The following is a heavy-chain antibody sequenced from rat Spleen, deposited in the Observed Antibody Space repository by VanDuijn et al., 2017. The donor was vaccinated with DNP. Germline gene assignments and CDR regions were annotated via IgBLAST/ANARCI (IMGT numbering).Heavy chain of an antibody. CDR3: ARVGDFHDGGDGDVLDA. CDR1: GFTFSDFP. J-gene: IGHJ2*01. D-gene: IGHD1-12*02. Sequence: EVQLVESGGGLVQPGGSMKLSCAASGFTFSDFPMAWVRQTPTKGLEWIASITGGSGTTSYPDSVKGRFTISRDDAKNTLSLQMNSLRSEDTATYYCARVGDFHDGGDGDVLDAWGQGVMVTVSS. CDR2: ITGGSGTT. V-gene: IGHV5-46*01.